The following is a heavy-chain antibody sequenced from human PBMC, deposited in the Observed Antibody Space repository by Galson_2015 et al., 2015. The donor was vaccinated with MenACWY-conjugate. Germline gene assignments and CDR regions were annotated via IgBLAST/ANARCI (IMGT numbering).Heavy chain of an antibody. Sequence: QSGAEVTQPGESLRISCEGSGYTFFKYWITWVRQTPGKGLEWMGRIDPRDSDIKYSPSFQGRVTISADKSISTAYLQWSSLEASDTAIYYCSRDDILTGHPLDYWGQGTLVTVSS. D-gene: IGHD3-9*01. J-gene: IGHJ4*02. CDR2: IDPRDSDI. CDR3: SRDDILTGHPLDY. CDR1: GYTFFKYW. V-gene: IGHV5-10-1*01.